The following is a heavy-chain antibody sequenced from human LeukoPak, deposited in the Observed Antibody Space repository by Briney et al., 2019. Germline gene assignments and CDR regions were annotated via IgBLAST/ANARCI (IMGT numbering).Heavy chain of an antibody. CDR1: GYTLTGYY. J-gene: IGHJ5*02. V-gene: IGHV1-2*02. Sequence: GASVKVSCKASGYTLTGYYMHWVRQAPGQGLEWMGWINPNSGGTNYAQKFQGRVTMTRDTSISTAYMELRRLRSDDTAVYYCARDRWQQLDWFDPWGQGTLVTVSS. CDR2: INPNSGGT. CDR3: ARDRWQQLDWFDP. D-gene: IGHD6-13*01.